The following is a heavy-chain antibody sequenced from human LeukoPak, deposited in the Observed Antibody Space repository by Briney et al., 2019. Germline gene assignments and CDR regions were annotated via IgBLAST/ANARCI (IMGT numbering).Heavy chain of an antibody. J-gene: IGHJ6*03. V-gene: IGHV1-69*01. CDR3: ARDPDYGIGSKYFAMDV. CDR1: VGTYNNYT. CDR2: ITPIFGTP. D-gene: IGHD4/OR15-4a*01. Sequence: SVRVSRKASVGTYNNYTFNGLRQAPRQGREWMGGITPIFGTPNYAQKFQGRVTITADESTSTLYMELSSLRSEDTAVYYCARDPDYGIGSKYFAMDVWGKGATVTVSS.